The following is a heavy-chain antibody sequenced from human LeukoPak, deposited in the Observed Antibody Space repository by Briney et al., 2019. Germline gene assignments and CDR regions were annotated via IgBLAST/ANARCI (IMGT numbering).Heavy chain of an antibody. CDR2: IHHSGGT. Sequence: PSETLSLTCAVYGGSFSDFFWSWIRQLPGKGLEWIGEIHHSGGTNYNSSLKSRVIISVDTSKNQFSLKLKSVTAADTAVYYCARGRRIGRYYYYYYMDVWGIGTTVTVSS. CDR1: GGSFSDFF. J-gene: IGHJ6*03. V-gene: IGHV4-34*01. D-gene: IGHD2-15*01. CDR3: ARGRRIGRYYYYYYMDV.